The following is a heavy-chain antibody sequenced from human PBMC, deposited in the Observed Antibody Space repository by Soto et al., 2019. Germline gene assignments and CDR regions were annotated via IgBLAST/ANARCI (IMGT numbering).Heavy chain of an antibody. CDR2: ISAYNGNT. V-gene: IGHV1-18*04. J-gene: IGHJ4*02. CDR3: AAVRGGDIVVGPAALDY. Sequence: GKVSCKASGYTFTSYGISWVRQAPGQGLEWMGWISAYNGNTNYAQKLQGRVTMTTDTSTSTAYMELRSLRSDDTAVYYCAAVRGGDIVVGPAALDYWGQGTLVTVSS. CDR1: GYTFTSYG. D-gene: IGHD2-2*01.